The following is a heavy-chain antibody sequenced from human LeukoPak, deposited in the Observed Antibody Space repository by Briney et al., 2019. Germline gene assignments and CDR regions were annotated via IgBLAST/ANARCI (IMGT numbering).Heavy chain of an antibody. D-gene: IGHD6-13*01. V-gene: IGHV1-2*02. CDR1: GYRFTAHF. J-gene: IGHJ4*02. CDR3: ARGGVPGQQLDY. Sequence: VASVKVSCKTSGYRFTAHFMYWVRQAPGQGLEWMGWINPNDGGTNYAQKFQGRVTLTRDTTFTTTYMDVTRLTSDDTAVYYCARGGVPGQQLDYWGPGILVTVSS. CDR2: INPNDGGT.